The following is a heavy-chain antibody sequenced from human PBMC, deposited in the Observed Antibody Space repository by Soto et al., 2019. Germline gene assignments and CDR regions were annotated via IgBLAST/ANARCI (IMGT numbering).Heavy chain of an antibody. D-gene: IGHD2-15*01. CDR1: GGSISSSTYY. CDR2: IYHSGST. V-gene: IGHV4-39*01. J-gene: IGHJ4*02. Sequence: QLQLQESGPGLVKPSETLSLTCTVSGGSISSSTYYWGWIRQPPGNGLEWIGNIYHSGSTYYNPSLKSRVTISVDTSKSQFSLKLSSVTAADTAVYYCATLLKGDYWGQGTLVTVSS. CDR3: ATLLKGDY.